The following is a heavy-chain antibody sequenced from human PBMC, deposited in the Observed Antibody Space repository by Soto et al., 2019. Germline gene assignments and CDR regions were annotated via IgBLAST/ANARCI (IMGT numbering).Heavy chain of an antibody. CDR1: GGTFSSYA. CDR3: ARDRGWELPLNLYYYYDGMDV. D-gene: IGHD1-26*01. CDR2: IIPIFGTA. J-gene: IGHJ6*02. Sequence: QVQLVQSGAEVKKPGSSVKVSCKASGGTFSSYAISWVRQAPGQGLEWMGGIIPIFGTANYAQKFQGRVTITADESTSTAYMELSSLRSEDTAVYYCARDRGWELPLNLYYYYDGMDVWGQGTTVTVSS. V-gene: IGHV1-69*01.